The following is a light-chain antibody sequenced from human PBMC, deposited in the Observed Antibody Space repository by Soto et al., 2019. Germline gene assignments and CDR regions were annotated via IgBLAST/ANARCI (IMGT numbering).Light chain of an antibody. V-gene: IGKV3-20*01. CDR2: GAS. CDR1: QSVSSSSY. CDR3: RQYGSSPSYT. Sequence: EIVLTQSPGTLSLSPGERATLSCRASQSVSSSSYLAWYQQQPGQAPRLLIYGASSRATGIPDRFSGSGSATNFTRTISRLETDDFAVYYCRQYGSSPSYTFGQGTKLEIK. J-gene: IGKJ2*01.